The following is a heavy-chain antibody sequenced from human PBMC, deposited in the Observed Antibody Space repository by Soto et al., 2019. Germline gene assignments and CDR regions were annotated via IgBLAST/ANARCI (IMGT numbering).Heavy chain of an antibody. Sequence: GGSLRLSCAASGFTFSSYGMHWVRQAPGKGLEWVAVIWYDGSNKYYADSVKGRFTISRDNSKNTLYLQMNSLRAEDTAVYYCARDQKKVGRYYDFWSGYYYGMDVWGQGTTVTVSS. V-gene: IGHV3-33*01. CDR3: ARDQKKVGRYYDFWSGYYYGMDV. CDR2: IWYDGSNK. J-gene: IGHJ6*02. D-gene: IGHD3-3*01. CDR1: GFTFSSYG.